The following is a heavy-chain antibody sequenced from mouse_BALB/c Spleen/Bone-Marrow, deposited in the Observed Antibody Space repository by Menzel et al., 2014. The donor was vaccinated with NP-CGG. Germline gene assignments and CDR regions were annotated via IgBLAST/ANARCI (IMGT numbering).Heavy chain of an antibody. Sequence: EVQVVESGGGLVQPGGSRKLSCAASGFTFSSFGMHWVRQAPEKGLEWVAYISSGSSTVYYADKVMGRFTISGDNPKNTLFLQMTSLRSEDTAMYYCARSGSSSGYFDYWGQGTTLTVSS. J-gene: IGHJ2*01. D-gene: IGHD1-1*01. CDR2: ISSGSSTV. CDR3: ARSGSSSGYFDY. V-gene: IGHV5-17*02. CDR1: GFTFSSFG.